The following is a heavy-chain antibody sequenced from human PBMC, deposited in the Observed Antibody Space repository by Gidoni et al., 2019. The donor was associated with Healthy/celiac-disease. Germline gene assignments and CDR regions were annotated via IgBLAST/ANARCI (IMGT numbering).Heavy chain of an antibody. J-gene: IGHJ3*02. V-gene: IGHV3-23*01. CDR1: GFTFSSSA. D-gene: IGHD6-6*01. CDR3: AKVQKKTSSSSGAFDI. CDR2: ISGSGGRT. Sequence: EVQLLESGGGLVQPGGSLRLSCAASGFTFSSSAMSWVRQAPGKGLEGGSAISGSGGRTYYADSVKGRFTISRDNAKNTLYLQMNSLRAEDTAVYYCAKVQKKTSSSSGAFDIWGQGTMVTVSS.